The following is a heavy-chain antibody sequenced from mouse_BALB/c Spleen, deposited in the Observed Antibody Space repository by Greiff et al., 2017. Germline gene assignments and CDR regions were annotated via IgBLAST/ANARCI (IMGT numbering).Heavy chain of an antibody. CDR1: GFTFSSYG. CDR3: ARVVWSYAMDY. V-gene: IGHV5-6-3*01. D-gene: IGHD2-10*02. J-gene: IGHJ4*01. CDR2: INSNGGST. Sequence: EVKLMESGGGLVQPGGSLKLSCAASGFTFSSYGMSWVRQTPDKRLELVATINSNGGSTYYPDSVKGRFTISRDNAKNTLYLQMSSLKSEDTAMYYCARVVWSYAMDYWGQGTSVTVSS.